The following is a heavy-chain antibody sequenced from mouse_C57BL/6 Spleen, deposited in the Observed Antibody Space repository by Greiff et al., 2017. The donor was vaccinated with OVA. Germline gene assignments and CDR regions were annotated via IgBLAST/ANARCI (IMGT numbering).Heavy chain of an antibody. D-gene: IGHD3-2*02. CDR1: GFTIKNTY. CDR3: ARKWRLGLGY. CDR2: IDPANGTT. V-gene: IGHV14-3*01. J-gene: IGHJ2*01. Sequence: EVQLQQSVAELVRPGASVKLSCTASGFTIKNTYMHWVKQRPDKGLEWIGRIDPANGTTTYAPKFQGKATITADTSSNTAYLQRSSLTSEDTAIYYCARKWRLGLGYWGQGTTLTVSS.